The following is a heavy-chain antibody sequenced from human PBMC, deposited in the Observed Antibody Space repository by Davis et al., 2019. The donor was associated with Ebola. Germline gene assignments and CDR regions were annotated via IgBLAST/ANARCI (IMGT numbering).Heavy chain of an antibody. CDR2: ISYDGSNK. Sequence: PGKFLRLSCAASGFTFSSYAMHWVRQAPGKGLEWVAVISYDGSNKYYADSVKGRFTISRDNSKNTLYLQMNSLRAEDTAVYYCAKSGLSFGVVKYHYGMDVWGKGTTVTVSS. V-gene: IGHV3-30*04. CDR1: GFTFSSYA. J-gene: IGHJ6*04. D-gene: IGHD3-3*01. CDR3: AKSGLSFGVVKYHYGMDV.